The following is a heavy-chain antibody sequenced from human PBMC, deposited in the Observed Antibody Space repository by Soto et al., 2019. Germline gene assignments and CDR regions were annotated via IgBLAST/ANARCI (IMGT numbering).Heavy chain of an antibody. CDR1: GGSISSYY. V-gene: IGHV4-59*01. CDR2: IYYSGST. Sequence: ETLSLTCTVSGGSISSYYWSWIRQPPGKGLEWIGYIYYSGSTNYNPSLKSRVTISVDTSKNQFSLKLSSVTAADTAVYYCARVERYSSSLGHDYWGQGTLVTVSS. D-gene: IGHD6-13*01. J-gene: IGHJ4*02. CDR3: ARVERYSSSLGHDY.